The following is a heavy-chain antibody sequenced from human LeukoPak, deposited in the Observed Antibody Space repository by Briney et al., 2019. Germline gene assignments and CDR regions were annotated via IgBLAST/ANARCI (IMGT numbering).Heavy chain of an antibody. V-gene: IGHV3-30*18. D-gene: IGHD6-19*01. J-gene: IGHJ6*02. CDR3: AKARGGYSSGWYRDYYGMDV. Sequence: GRSLRLSCAASGFTFSSYGMHWVRRAPGKGLEWVAVISYDGSNKYYADSVKGRFTISRDNSKNTLYLQMNSLRAEDTAVYYCAKARGGYSSGWYRDYYGMDVWGQGTTVTVSS. CDR2: ISYDGSNK. CDR1: GFTFSSYG.